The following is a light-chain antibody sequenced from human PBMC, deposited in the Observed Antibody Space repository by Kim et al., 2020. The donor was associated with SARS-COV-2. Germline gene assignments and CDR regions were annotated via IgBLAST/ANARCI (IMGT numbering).Light chain of an antibody. CDR2: GAS. J-gene: IGKJ4*01. Sequence: VSPGEGATLSCRASQRVSSDLAWYQQKPGQAPRLLIYGASIRAPGIPARFSGGGSGTEFTLTISSLQSEDFAVYYCQQYNNWPLTFGGGTKVDIK. CDR3: QQYNNWPLT. V-gene: IGKV3-15*01. CDR1: QRVSSD.